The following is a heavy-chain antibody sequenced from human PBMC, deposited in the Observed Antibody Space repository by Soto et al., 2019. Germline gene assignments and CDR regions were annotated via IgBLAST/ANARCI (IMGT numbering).Heavy chain of an antibody. CDR1: GYTFTGYY. CDR2: INPNSGGT. CDR3: ARETIAARSYYGMDV. J-gene: IGHJ6*02. V-gene: IGHV1-2*04. D-gene: IGHD6-6*01. Sequence: GASVKVSCKASGYTFTGYYMHWVRQAPGQGLEWMGWINPNSGGTNYAQKFQGWDTMTRDTSISTAYMELSRLRSDDTAVYYCARETIAARSYYGMDVWGQGTTVTVSS.